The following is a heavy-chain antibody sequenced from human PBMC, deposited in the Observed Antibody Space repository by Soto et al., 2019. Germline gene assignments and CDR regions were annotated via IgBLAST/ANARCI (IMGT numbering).Heavy chain of an antibody. V-gene: IGHV3-23*01. CDR1: GFTFSSYA. D-gene: IGHD3-9*01. Sequence: PGGSLRLSCTASGFTFSSYAMSWVRQAPGKGLEWVSAISGSGGSTYYADSVKGRFTISRDNSKNTLYLQMNSLRAEDTAVYYCAKDQPEYYDILTGYSDYWGQGTLVTSPQ. CDR3: AKDQPEYYDILTGYSDY. J-gene: IGHJ4*02. CDR2: ISGSGGST.